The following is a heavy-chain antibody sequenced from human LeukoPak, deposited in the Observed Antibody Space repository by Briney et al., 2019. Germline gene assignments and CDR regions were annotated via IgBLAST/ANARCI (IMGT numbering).Heavy chain of an antibody. J-gene: IGHJ4*02. D-gene: IGHD2-8*01. CDR3: AKDRSCTNDICHGDFDY. CDR2: ISGSGGST. Sequence: GGSLRLSCAASGFTFSSYAVSWVRQAPGKGLEWVSSISGSGGSTYSADSVKGRFTISRDNSKNTLYLQMNSLRAEDTALYYCAKDRSCTNDICHGDFDYWGQGTLVTVSS. CDR1: GFTFSSYA. V-gene: IGHV3-23*01.